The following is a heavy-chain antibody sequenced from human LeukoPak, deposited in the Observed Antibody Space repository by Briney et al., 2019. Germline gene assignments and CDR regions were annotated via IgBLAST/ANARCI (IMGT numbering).Heavy chain of an antibody. CDR3: ARGEYPTNYYYYYMDV. CDR1: GYTFTSYD. J-gene: IGHJ6*03. V-gene: IGHV1-8*03. CDR2: MNPNSGNT. Sequence: ASVKVSCKASGYTFTSYDINWVRQATGQGLEWMGWMNPNSGNTGYAQKFQGRVTITRNTSISTAYMELSSLRSEDTAVYYCARGEYPTNYYYYYMDVWGKGTTVTVSS. D-gene: IGHD2-2*02.